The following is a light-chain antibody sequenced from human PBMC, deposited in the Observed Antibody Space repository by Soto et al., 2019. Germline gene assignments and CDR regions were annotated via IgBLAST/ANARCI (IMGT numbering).Light chain of an antibody. CDR1: SSNIGNNY. V-gene: IGLV1-51*01. J-gene: IGLJ7*01. CDR3: ATWDTSLSAVV. Sequence: QSVLTQPPSVSAAPGQKVTISCSGSSSNIGNNYVSWYQQFPGTSPKLLIYDNNKRPSGIPDRFSGSKSDTSSTLGITGLQTGDEADYFCATWDTSLSAVVFGGGTQLTVL. CDR2: DNN.